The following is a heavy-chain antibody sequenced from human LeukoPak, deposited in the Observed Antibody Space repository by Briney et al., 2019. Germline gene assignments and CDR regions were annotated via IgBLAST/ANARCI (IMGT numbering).Heavy chain of an antibody. Sequence: SETLSLTCTVSGGSISGYYWSWIRQPPGQGLEWIAYIHSNGYTNYNPSLKSRVTISVDTSKNQFSLKVTSVTAADTAMYYCTKREGPMSGSYDYFAPWGQGTLATVS. CDR2: IHSNGYT. V-gene: IGHV4-4*09. J-gene: IGHJ5*02. CDR1: GGSISGYY. CDR3: TKREGPMSGSYDYFAP. D-gene: IGHD1-26*01.